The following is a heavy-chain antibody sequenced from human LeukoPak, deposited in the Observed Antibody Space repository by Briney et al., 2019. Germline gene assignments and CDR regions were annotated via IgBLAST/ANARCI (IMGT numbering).Heavy chain of an antibody. CDR3: AKAAYSSSWYGFDI. CDR2: IRYDGSNK. CDR1: GFTFSSYA. Sequence: PGGSLRLSCAASGFTFSSYAMHWVRQAPGKGLEWVAFIRYDGSNKYYADSVKGRFTISRDNSKNTLYLQMNSLRAEDTAVYYCAKAAYSSSWYGFDIWGQGTMVTVSS. V-gene: IGHV3-30*02. J-gene: IGHJ3*02. D-gene: IGHD6-13*01.